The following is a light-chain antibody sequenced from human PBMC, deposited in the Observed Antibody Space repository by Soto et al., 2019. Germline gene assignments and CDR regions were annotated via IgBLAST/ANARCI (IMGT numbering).Light chain of an antibody. J-gene: IGLJ1*01. CDR1: NSNIGGNT. V-gene: IGLV1-44*01. CDR2: SND. CDR3: ATWDDSLNAAV. Sequence: QSVLTQPPSASGTPGQRVTISCSGGNSNIGGNTVNWYQQLPGAAPKLLMYSNDQRPSGVPDRFSGSKFGTTASLAISGLQSEDEADYHCATWDDSLNAAVFGAGTKVTVL.